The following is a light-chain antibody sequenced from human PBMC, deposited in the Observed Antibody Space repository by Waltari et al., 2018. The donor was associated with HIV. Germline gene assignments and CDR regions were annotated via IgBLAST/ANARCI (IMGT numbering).Light chain of an antibody. CDR3: QQYNRFPAT. V-gene: IGKV1D-16*01. CDR2: AAF. CDR1: EDANIW. Sequence: DIQLTQSPSSVSASIGDRVTITCRAAEDANIWLAWYHQRPGEAPRSLIYAAFTLQGGVPSRFSGSGFGTHFTLTIDNMQPEDVGTYYCQQYNRFPATFGGGTTVDI. J-gene: IGKJ4*01.